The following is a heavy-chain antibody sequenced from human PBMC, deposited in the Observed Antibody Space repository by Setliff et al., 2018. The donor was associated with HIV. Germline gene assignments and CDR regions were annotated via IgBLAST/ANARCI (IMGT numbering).Heavy chain of an antibody. J-gene: IGHJ6*03. V-gene: IGHV3-7*04. Sequence: PGGSLRLSCAASGSTFSNYWMSWVRQAPGKGPEWVANIKQDGSEKYYADSVKGRFTISRDNAKNTLYLQMNSLRAEDTAVYYCARARYMDVWGKGTTVTVSS. CDR3: ARARYMDV. CDR2: IKQDGSEK. CDR1: GSTFSNYW.